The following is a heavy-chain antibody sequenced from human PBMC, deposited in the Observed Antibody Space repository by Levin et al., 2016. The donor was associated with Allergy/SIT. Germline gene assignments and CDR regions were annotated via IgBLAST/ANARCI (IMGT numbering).Heavy chain of an antibody. CDR1: GFTFSSYG. D-gene: IGHD3-9*01. Sequence: GGSLRLSCAASGFTFSSYGMHWVRQAPGKGLEWVAFIRYDGSNKYYADSVKGRFTISRDNSKNTLYLQMNSLRAEDTAVYYCAKDGVLRYFDWSLYYFDYWGQGALVTVSS. CDR3: AKDGVLRYFDWSLYYFDY. J-gene: IGHJ4*02. CDR2: IRYDGSNK. V-gene: IGHV3-30*02.